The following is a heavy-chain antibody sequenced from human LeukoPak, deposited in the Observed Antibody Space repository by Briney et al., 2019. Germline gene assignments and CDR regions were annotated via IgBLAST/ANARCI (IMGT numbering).Heavy chain of an antibody. V-gene: IGHV3-23*01. Sequence: GGSLRLSCAASGFPFSSYVMTWVRQAPGKGLEGVSGISNNGDTTYYADSVKDRFTISRDNSKNTLYLQKNSLRAGDTAVYFCAKDGCSSTSCYFDYWGQGSLVTVSS. CDR2: ISNNGDTT. CDR1: GFPFSSYV. CDR3: AKDGCSSTSCYFDY. D-gene: IGHD2-2*01. J-gene: IGHJ4*02.